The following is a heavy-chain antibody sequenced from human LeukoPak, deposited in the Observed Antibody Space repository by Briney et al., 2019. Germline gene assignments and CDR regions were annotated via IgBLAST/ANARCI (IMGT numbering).Heavy chain of an antibody. CDR1: GYTFTSYG. CDR2: ISAYNGNT. V-gene: IGHV1-18*01. J-gene: IGHJ6*02. CDR3: TRYYYYYGMDV. Sequence: ASVKVSCKASGYTFTSYGISWVRQAPGQGLEWMGWISAYNGNTNYAQKLQGRVTMTTDTSTSTAYMELRSLGSDDTAVYYCTRYYYYYGMDVWGQGTTVTVSS.